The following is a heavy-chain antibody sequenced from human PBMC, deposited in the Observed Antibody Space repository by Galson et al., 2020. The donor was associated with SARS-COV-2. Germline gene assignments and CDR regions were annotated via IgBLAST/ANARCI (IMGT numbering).Heavy chain of an antibody. CDR3: ARVRELLFWFDP. CDR1: GYSISSGYY. D-gene: IGHD1-26*01. CDR2: IYHSGSS. Sequence: SETLSLTCSVSGYSISSGYYWGWIRQPPGKGLEWIGSIYHSGSSYYNPSLKSRVTISIDTSKNQFSLKLSSVTAADTAVYYCARVRELLFWFDPWGQGTLVTVSS. J-gene: IGHJ5*02. V-gene: IGHV4-38-2*02.